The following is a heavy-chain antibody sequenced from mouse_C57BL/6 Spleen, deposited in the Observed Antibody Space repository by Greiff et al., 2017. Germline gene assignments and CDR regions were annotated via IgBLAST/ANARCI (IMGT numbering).Heavy chain of an antibody. J-gene: IGHJ4*01. CDR3: ARASSPYYAMDY. D-gene: IGHD6-1*01. Sequence: EVQGVESGGGLVQSGRSLRLSCATSGFTFSDFYMEWVRQAPGKGLEWIAASRNKANDYTTEYSASVKGRFIVSRDTSQSILYLQMNALRAEDTAIYYCARASSPYYAMDYWGQGTSVTVSS. V-gene: IGHV7-1*01. CDR1: GFTFSDFY. CDR2: SRNKANDYTT.